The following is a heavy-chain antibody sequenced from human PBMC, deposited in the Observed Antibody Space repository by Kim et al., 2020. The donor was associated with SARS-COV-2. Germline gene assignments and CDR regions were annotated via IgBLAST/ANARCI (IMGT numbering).Heavy chain of an antibody. CDR1: GFTFSSYA. D-gene: IGHD6-13*01. CDR2: ISYDGSNK. Sequence: GGSLRLSCAASGFTFSSYAMHWVRQAPGKGLEWVAVISYDGSNKYYADSVKGRFTISRDNSKNTLYLQMNSLRAEDTAVYYCARDITTGGAAGRIWYYG. V-gene: IGHV3-30*04. J-gene: IGHJ6*01. CDR3: ARDITTGGAAGRIWYYG.